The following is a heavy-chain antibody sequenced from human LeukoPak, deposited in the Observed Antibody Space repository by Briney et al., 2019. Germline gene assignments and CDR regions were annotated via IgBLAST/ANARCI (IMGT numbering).Heavy chain of an antibody. CDR3: ARDLGRIAVARGGY. CDR1: GFTFSSYE. V-gene: IGHV3-48*03. J-gene: IGHJ4*02. Sequence: QPGGSLRLSCAASGFTFSSYEMNWVRQAPGKGLEWVSYISSSGSTIYYADSVKGRFTISRDNAKNSLYLQMNSLRAEDTAVYYCARDLGRIAVARGGYWGQGTLVTVSS. CDR2: ISSSGSTI. D-gene: IGHD6-19*01.